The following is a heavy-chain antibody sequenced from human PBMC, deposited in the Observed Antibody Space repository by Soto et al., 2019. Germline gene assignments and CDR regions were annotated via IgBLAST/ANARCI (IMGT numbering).Heavy chain of an antibody. V-gene: IGHV3-21*01. J-gene: IGHJ4*02. CDR3: ARGGGYSGYDYLAYFDY. CDR2: ISSSSSYI. CDR1: GFTFSSYS. Sequence: ESGGGLVKPGGSLRLSCAASGFTFSSYSMNWVRQAPGKWLEWGSSISSSSSYIYYADSVKGRFTISRDNAKNSLYLQMNSLRAEDTAVYYCARGGGYSGYDYLAYFDYWGQGTLVTVSS. D-gene: IGHD5-12*01.